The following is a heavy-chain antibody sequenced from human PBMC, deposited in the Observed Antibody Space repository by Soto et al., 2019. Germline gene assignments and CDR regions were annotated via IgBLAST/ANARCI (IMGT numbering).Heavy chain of an antibody. CDR3: TTDWGSGTHYARAFDV. CDR2: IRSNIDGATT. CDR1: GFAFKYAR. D-gene: IGHD3-16*01. V-gene: IGHV3-15*01. Sequence: EVLLVGSGGGLVKPGGSLRLSCAASGFAFKYARMTWVRQAPGKGLEWVGHIRSNIDGATTAYAAPVKGRFTISRDESKNTVDLQMNSLITEDTAVYYCTTDWGSGTHYARAFDVWGQGTMVTVSS. J-gene: IGHJ3*01.